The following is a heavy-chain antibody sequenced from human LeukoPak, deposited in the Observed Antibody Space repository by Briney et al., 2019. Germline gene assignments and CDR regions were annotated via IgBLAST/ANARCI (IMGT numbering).Heavy chain of an antibody. J-gene: IGHJ6*02. D-gene: IGHD5-18*01. CDR1: GGSFSGYY. Sequence: PSETLSLTCAVYGGSFSGYYWSWIRQPPGKGLEWIGEINHSGSTNYNPSLKSRVTISVDTSKNQFSLKLSSVTAADTAVYYCARFRDDTASGMDVWGQGTTVTVSS. CDR2: INHSGST. V-gene: IGHV4-34*01. CDR3: ARFRDDTASGMDV.